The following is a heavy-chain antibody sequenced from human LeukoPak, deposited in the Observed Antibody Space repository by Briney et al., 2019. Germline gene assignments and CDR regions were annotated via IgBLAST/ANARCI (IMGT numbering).Heavy chain of an antibody. CDR1: GGSSSSSNW. J-gene: IGHJ6*01. Sequence: PETLSLTCAVSGGSSSSSNWWNWVRLPSGKGLEWIGEIDHSGRTNYNPSLKSRVTISVDKSKNQISLKLSSVTAADTAVYYCASKEYYYYGMDVWDQGTTVTVSS. V-gene: IGHV4-4*03. CDR3: ASKEYYYYGMDV. CDR2: IDHSGRT.